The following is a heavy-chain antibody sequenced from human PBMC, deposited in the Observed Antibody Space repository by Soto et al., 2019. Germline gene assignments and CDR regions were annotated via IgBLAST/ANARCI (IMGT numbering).Heavy chain of an antibody. CDR2: IYYSGST. D-gene: IGHD6-13*01. V-gene: IGHV4-39*01. J-gene: IGHJ4*02. CDR3: ASTYPNRIAAAGTFDY. CDR1: GGSISSSSYY. Sequence: SETLSLTCTVSGGSISSSSYYWGWIRQPPGKGLEWIGSIYYSGSTYYNPSLKSRVTISVGTSKNQFSLKLSSVTAADTAVYYCASTYPNRIAAAGTFDYWGQGTLVTVS.